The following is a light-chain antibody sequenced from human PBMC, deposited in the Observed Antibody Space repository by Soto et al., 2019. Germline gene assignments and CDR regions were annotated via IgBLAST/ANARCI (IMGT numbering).Light chain of an antibody. CDR1: TSNIGAGYD. CDR3: QSYDNTLSGPIYV. J-gene: IGLJ1*01. CDR2: GNT. Sequence: QSVLTQPPSVSGALGQRVTISVTGITSNIGAGYDVHWYQLLPGRAPKLLIYGNTNRPSGVPDRFSGSKSATSASLAITGLQAEDEAIYYCQSYDNTLSGPIYVFGTGTKVTVL. V-gene: IGLV1-40*01.